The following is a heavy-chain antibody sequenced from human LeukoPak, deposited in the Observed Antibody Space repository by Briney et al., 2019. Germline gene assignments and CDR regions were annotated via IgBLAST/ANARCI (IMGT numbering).Heavy chain of an antibody. J-gene: IGHJ5*02. CDR1: GGTFSSYA. D-gene: IGHD4-17*01. CDR3: ARADYGDYAHGWFDP. CDR2: IIPIFGTA. Sequence: ASVKVSCKASGGTFSSYAISWVRQVPGQGLEWMGGIIPIFGTANYAQKFQGRVTITTGESTSTAYMELSSLRSEDTAVYYCARADYGDYAHGWFDPWGQGTLVTVSS. V-gene: IGHV1-69*05.